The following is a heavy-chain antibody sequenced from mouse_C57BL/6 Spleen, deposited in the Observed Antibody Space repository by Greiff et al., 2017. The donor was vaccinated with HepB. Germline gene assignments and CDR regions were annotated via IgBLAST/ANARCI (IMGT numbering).Heavy chain of an antibody. V-gene: IGHV1-81*01. D-gene: IGHD1-1*01. J-gene: IGHJ1*03. Sequence: VKLMESGAELARPGASVKLSCKASGYTFTSYGISWVKQRTGQGLEWIGEIYPRSGNTYYNEKFKGKATLTADKSSSTAYMELRSLTSEASAVYLCARSITTVVATDWYFDVWGTGTTVTVSS. CDR1: GYTFTSYG. CDR2: IYPRSGNT. CDR3: ARSITTVVATDWYFDV.